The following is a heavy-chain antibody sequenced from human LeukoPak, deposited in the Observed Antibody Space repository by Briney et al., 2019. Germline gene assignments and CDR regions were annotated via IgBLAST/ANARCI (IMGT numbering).Heavy chain of an antibody. D-gene: IGHD3-10*01. CDR1: GGSISSYY. J-gene: IGHJ4*02. Sequence: SETLSLTCTVSGGSISSYYWSWIRQPPGKGLEWIGYIYYSGSTNYNPPLKSRVTISVDTSKNQFSLKLSSVTAADTAVYYCARAVRGVIILDYWGQGALVTVSS. CDR3: ARAVRGVIILDY. V-gene: IGHV4-59*08. CDR2: IYYSGST.